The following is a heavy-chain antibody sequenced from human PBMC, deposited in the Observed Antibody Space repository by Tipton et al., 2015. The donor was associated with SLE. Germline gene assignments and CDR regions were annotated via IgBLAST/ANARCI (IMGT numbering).Heavy chain of an antibody. CDR1: GGSISSYY. J-gene: IGHJ4*02. Sequence: TLSLTCTVSGGSISSYYWSWIRQPPGKGLEWIGYIYYSGSTNYNPSLKSRVTISVDTSKNQFSLKLSSVTAADTAVYYCARGTSILGVVRHFDYWGQGTLVTVSS. D-gene: IGHD3-3*01. CDR2: IYYSGST. CDR3: ARGTSILGVVRHFDY. V-gene: IGHV4-59*01.